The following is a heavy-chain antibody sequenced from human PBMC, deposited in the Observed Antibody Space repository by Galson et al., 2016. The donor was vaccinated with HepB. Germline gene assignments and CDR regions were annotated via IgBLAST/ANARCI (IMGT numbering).Heavy chain of an antibody. D-gene: IGHD4-17*01. CDR1: GCNFRIFG. CDR3: ARAGAAVTTHFDL. V-gene: IGHV1-18*01. J-gene: IGHJ5*02. CDR2: IGAHNDRT. Sequence: SVKVSCKASGCNFRIFGITRVRQAPGQGLEWMGWIGAHNDRTNYAPKFQGRVTMTTDTSTSTAYVELRSLKSDDTAVYYCARAGAAVTTHFDLWGQGTPVAVSS.